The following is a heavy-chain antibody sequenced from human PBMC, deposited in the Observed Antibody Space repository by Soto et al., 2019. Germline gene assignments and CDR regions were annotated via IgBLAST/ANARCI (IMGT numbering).Heavy chain of an antibody. V-gene: IGHV4-31*03. Sequence: SETMSLTSTVSGGYLSSGGYYWRWKRQHPGKGLEWIGYIYYSGSTYYNPSLKSRVTISVDTSKNQFSLKLSSVTAADTAVYYCARVEGYCSGGSCQMDNWFDPWGQGTLVTVSS. D-gene: IGHD2-15*01. CDR3: ARVEGYCSGGSCQMDNWFDP. CDR2: IYYSGST. CDR1: GGYLSSGGYY. J-gene: IGHJ5*02.